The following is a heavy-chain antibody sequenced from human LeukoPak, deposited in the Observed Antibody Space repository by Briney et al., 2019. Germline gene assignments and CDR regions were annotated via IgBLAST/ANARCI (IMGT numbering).Heavy chain of an antibody. CDR2: IYYSGST. D-gene: IGHD6-6*01. V-gene: IGHV4-59*01. CDR3: ARVDPDSSSTLEVFDY. J-gene: IGHJ4*02. CDR1: GGSISSYY. Sequence: SETLSLTRTVSGGSISSYYWSWLRQPPGKGLEWIGYIYYSGSTNYNPSLKSRVTISVDTSKNQFSLKLSSVTAADTAVYYCARVDPDSSSTLEVFDYWGQGTLVTVSS.